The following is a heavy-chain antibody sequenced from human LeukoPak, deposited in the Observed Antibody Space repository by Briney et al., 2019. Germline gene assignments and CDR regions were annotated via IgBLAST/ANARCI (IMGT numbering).Heavy chain of an antibody. CDR2: IYYGGST. J-gene: IGHJ4*02. V-gene: IGHV4-39*07. Sequence: NPSETLSLTCTVSGGSFSSSDDYWGWIRQPPGQGLEWIGVIYYGGSTYYHPSLKSRVTISMDTSKSQFSLRLTSLTAADTAVYYCAGGVGATTYFWGQGTLVTVSS. CDR3: AGGVGATTYF. CDR1: GGSFSSSDDY. D-gene: IGHD1-26*01.